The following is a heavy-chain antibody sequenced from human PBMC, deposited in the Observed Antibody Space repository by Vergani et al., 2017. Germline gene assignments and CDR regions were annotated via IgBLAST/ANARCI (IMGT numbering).Heavy chain of an antibody. V-gene: IGHV4-34*01. CDR2: INHSGST. CDR3: ARGRGGRRGRRFDP. D-gene: IGHD3-16*01. Sequence: QVQLQQWGAGLLKPSETLSLTCAVYGGSFSGYYWSWIRQPPGKGLEWIGEINHSGSTNYNPSLKRRVTISVDTSKNQFSLKLSSVTAADTAVYYCARGRGGRRGRRFDPWGQGTLVTVSS. CDR1: GGSFSGYY. J-gene: IGHJ5*02.